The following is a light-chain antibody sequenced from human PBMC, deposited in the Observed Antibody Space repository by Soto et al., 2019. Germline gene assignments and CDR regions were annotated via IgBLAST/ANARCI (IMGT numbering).Light chain of an antibody. V-gene: IGLV2-14*03. CDR1: SSDVGGYNS. CDR2: EVS. Sequence: QSALTQPASVSGSPGQSITVSCTGTSSDVGGYNSVSWYQQHPGKPPKLIIYEVSNRPSGVSDRFSGSKSGNTASLTISGLQDEDEADYYCSSYTSTSGYVFAAGTKVTVL. CDR3: SSYTSTSGYV. J-gene: IGLJ1*01.